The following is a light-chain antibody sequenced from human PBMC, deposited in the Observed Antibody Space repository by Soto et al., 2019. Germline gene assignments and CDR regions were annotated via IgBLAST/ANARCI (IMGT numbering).Light chain of an antibody. CDR2: DVD. V-gene: IGLV2-14*03. J-gene: IGLJ2*01. Sequence: QSVLTQPASVSGSPGQSITISCTGTSSDVGGYHYVSWYQHHPGKAPKLMIYDVDNRPPGVSNRFSGSKSGNTASLTISGLQAEDEADYYCNSYTSSSTYVVFGGGTKLTVL. CDR1: SSDVGGYHY. CDR3: NSYTSSSTYVV.